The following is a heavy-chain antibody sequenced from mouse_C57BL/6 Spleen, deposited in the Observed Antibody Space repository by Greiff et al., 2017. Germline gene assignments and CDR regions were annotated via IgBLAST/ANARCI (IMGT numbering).Heavy chain of an antibody. CDR3: AREGVDVGYVFDY. J-gene: IGHJ2*01. V-gene: IGHV1-82*01. Sequence: QVQLQQSGPELVKPGASVTISCKASGYAFSSSWMNWVKQRPGKGLEWIGRIYPGDGDTTYNGKFKGKATLTADKSSSTAYMQLSSLTSEDSAVYFCAREGVDVGYVFDYWGQGTTLTVSS. CDR2: IYPGDGDT. CDR1: GYAFSSSW. D-gene: IGHD3-1*01.